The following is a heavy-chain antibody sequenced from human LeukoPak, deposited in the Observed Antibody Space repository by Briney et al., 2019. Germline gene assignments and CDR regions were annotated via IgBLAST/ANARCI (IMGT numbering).Heavy chain of an antibody. J-gene: IGHJ6*02. V-gene: IGHV3-11*01. CDR2: ISSSGSTI. CDR1: GFTFSDYY. D-gene: IGHD3-10*01. CDR3: ARDDYGSGSYPYYYGMDV. Sequence: PGGSLRLSCAASGFTFSDYYMSWIRQAPGKGLEWVSYISSSGSTIYYADSVKGRFTISRDNAKNSLYLQMNSLRAEDTAVYYCARDDYGSGSYPYYYGMDVWGQGTTVTVSS.